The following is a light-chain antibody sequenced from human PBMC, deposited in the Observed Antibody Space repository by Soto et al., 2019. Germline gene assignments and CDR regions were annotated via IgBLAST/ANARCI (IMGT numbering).Light chain of an antibody. CDR1: QEISNY. J-gene: IGKJ4*01. V-gene: IGKV1-33*01. CDR3: QQYDNLPLT. Sequence: DIQMTQSPSSLSASVGDRVTNTCQASQEISNYLNWYQQKPGKAPKLLIYDASNLETGVPSRFSGSGSGTDFTFTISSLQPEDIATYYCQQYDNLPLTFGGGTKVDIK. CDR2: DAS.